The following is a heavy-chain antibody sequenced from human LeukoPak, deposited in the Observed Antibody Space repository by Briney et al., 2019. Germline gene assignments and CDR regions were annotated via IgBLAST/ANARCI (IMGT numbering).Heavy chain of an antibody. J-gene: IGHJ5*02. CDR3: ARRLTQYDCFDP. Sequence: SETLSLTCAVYGGSFSGHYWSWIRQPPGKGLEWIGEINHSGSTNYNPSLKSRVTISVDTSENQFSLKLSSVTAADTAVYYCARRLTQYDCFDPWGQGILVTVSS. V-gene: IGHV4-34*01. CDR2: INHSGST. D-gene: IGHD2-2*01. CDR1: GGSFSGHY.